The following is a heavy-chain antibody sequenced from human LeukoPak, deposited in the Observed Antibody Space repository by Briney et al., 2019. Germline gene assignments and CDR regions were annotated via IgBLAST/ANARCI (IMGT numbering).Heavy chain of an antibody. CDR3: ARGYCSGGSCWFDY. Sequence: SETLSLTCAVYGGSFSGYYWSWIRQPPGKGLEWIGEINHSGSTNYNPSLKSRVTISVDTSKNQFSLKLSSVTAADTAVYYCARGYCSGGSCWFDYWGQGTLVTVSS. CDR1: GGSFSGYY. J-gene: IGHJ4*02. CDR2: INHSGST. V-gene: IGHV4-34*01. D-gene: IGHD2-15*01.